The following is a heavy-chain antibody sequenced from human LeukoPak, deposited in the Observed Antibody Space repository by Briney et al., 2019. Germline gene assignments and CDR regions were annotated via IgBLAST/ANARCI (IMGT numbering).Heavy chain of an antibody. CDR3: AKDKKSGYYGPFDY. CDR1: GFAFDDYA. D-gene: IGHD3-22*01. V-gene: IGHV3-9*01. Sequence: PGRSLRLSCAASGFAFDDYAMPWVRQAPGKGLERVSGISWNSGSIGYADSVKGRFTISRDNAKNSLYLQMNSLRAEDTALYYCAKDKKSGYYGPFDYWGQGTLVTVSS. CDR2: ISWNSGSI. J-gene: IGHJ4*02.